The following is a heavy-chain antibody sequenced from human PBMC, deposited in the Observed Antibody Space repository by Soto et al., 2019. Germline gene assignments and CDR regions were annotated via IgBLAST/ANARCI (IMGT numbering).Heavy chain of an antibody. CDR1: GYTFTTYG. V-gene: IGHV1-18*01. CDR2: ISTYNSNT. CDR3: ASEPLNTPHTIHY. D-gene: IGHD2-21*01. J-gene: IGHJ4*02. Sequence: ASVKVSCKASGYTFTTYGITWVRQAPGQGLEWMGWISTYNSNTHYVQNLQGRVTMTTDTSTSTAYMELRSLRSDDTGVYYCASEPLNTPHTIHYWGQGTLVTVSS.